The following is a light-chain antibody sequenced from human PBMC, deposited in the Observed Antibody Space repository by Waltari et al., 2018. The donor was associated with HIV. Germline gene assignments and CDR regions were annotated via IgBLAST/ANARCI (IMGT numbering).Light chain of an antibody. V-gene: IGKV1-27*01. Sequence: DIQMTQSPSSLSAFVGDRVTITCRASQAISNQLAWYQHKAGKVPKLLNYAASTLQSGVPSRFNGSGSGTDFTLTITNLQPEDIATYYCQKFNSAPLTFGGGTKVEIK. CDR1: QAISNQ. J-gene: IGKJ4*01. CDR2: AAS. CDR3: QKFNSAPLT.